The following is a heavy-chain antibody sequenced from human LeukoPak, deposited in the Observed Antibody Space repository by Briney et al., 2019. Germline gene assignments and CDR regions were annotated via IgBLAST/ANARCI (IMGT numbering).Heavy chain of an antibody. D-gene: IGHD2-15*01. CDR3: ARGRYCSADICSGGDAFDI. V-gene: IGHV4-4*07. Sequence: SETLSLTCTVSGGSISRYYWSWIRQPAGEGLEWIGRIYPRGSTNDNPSLKTRVTMSVDTSKNQFSLKLTSVTAADTAVYYCARGRYCSADICSGGDAFDIWGQGTMVSVSS. CDR2: IYPRGST. CDR1: GGSISRYY. J-gene: IGHJ3*02.